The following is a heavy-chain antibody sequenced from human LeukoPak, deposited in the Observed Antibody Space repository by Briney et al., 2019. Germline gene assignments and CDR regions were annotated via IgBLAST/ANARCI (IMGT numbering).Heavy chain of an antibody. CDR2: ISYDGSNK. V-gene: IGHV3-30*18. D-gene: IGHD2-15*01. Sequence: PGGSLRLSCAASGFIFSSYGMHWVRQAPGKGLEWVAVISYDGSNKYYADSVKGRFTISRDNSKNTLYLQMNSLRAEDTAVYYCAKDRGEYCSGGSCYPNFDYWGQGTLVTVSS. CDR3: AKDRGEYCSGGSCYPNFDY. CDR1: GFIFSSYG. J-gene: IGHJ4*02.